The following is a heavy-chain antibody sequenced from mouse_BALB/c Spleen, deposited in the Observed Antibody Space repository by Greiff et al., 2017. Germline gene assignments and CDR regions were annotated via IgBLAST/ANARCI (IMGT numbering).Heavy chain of an antibody. J-gene: IGHJ3*01. CDR2: INRSDGGT. CDR3: TRWATAMAY. CDR1: GFTFTSYY. D-gene: IGHD3-1*01. V-gene: IGHV1S81*02. Sequence: QVQLQQSGAELVKPGASVKLSCTASGFTFTSYYMYWVKQRPGQGLEWIGEINRSDGGTNFNEKFKSTATLTVDKSSSTSYMQLSSLTSDDSAVYYCTRWATAMAYWGQGTLVTVSA.